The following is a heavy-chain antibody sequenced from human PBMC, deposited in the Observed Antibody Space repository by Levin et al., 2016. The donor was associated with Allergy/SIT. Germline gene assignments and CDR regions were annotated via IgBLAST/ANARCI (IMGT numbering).Heavy chain of an antibody. D-gene: IGHD2-15*01. V-gene: IGHV3-30*18. Sequence: GESLKISCAASGFTFSSYGMHWVRQAPGKGLEWVAVISYDGSNKYYADSVKGRFTISRDNSKNTLYLQMNSLRAEDTAVYYCAKDKDIVGGYFDYWGQGTLVTVSS. CDR3: AKDKDIVGGYFDY. CDR2: ISYDGSNK. J-gene: IGHJ4*02. CDR1: GFTFSSYG.